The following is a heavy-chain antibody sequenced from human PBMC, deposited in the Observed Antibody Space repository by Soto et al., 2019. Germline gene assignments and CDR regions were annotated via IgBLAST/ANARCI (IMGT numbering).Heavy chain of an antibody. CDR2: ISYDGSNK. V-gene: IGHV3-30-3*01. D-gene: IGHD3-3*01. Sequence: PGGSLRLSCAASGFTFSSYAMHWVRQAPGKGLEWVAVISYDGSNKNYADSVKGRFTISRDNSKNTLYLQMNSLRAEDTAVYYCARGYDFWSGYYYHYGMDVSGQGTTVTVSS. J-gene: IGHJ6*02. CDR3: ARGYDFWSGYYYHYGMDV. CDR1: GFTFSSYA.